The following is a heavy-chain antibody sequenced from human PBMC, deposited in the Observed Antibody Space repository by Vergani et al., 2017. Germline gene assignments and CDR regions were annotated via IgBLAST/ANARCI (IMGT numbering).Heavy chain of an antibody. J-gene: IGHJ6*02. V-gene: IGHV1-69*01. CDR2: IIPIFGTA. D-gene: IGHD3-3*01. CDR1: GGTFSSYA. Sequence: QVQLVQSGAEVKKPGSSVKVSCKASGGTFSSYAISWVRQAPGQGLEWMGGIIPIFGTANYAQKFQGRVTITADESTSTAYMELSSLRSEDTAVYYGASRDITIFVVVIIRGYYYYGMDVWGQGTTVTVSS. CDR3: ASRDITIFVVVIIRGYYYYGMDV.